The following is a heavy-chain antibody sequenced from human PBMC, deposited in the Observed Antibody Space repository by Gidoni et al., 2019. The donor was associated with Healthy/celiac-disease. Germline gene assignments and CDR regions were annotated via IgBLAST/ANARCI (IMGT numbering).Heavy chain of an antibody. V-gene: IGHV3-30*14. CDR3: ARRCGLYDYVWGSYRYGNDY. J-gene: IGHJ4*02. D-gene: IGHD3-16*02. CDR2: ISYDGSNK. Sequence: QVQLVESGGGVVQHGRALRLSCAASGFTCSSYALHWVRQAPGKGLELVAVISYDGSNKYYAYSLKGRFTLSIAHSKNTLYLQMNSLIAEATAVYYCARRCGLYDYVWGSYRYGNDYWGQGTLVTVSS. CDR1: GFTCSSYA.